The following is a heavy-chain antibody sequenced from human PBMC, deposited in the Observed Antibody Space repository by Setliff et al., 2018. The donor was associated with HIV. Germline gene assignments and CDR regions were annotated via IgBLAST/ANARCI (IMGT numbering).Heavy chain of an antibody. Sequence: PSETLSLTCAVYGGSFTSYYWSWIRQPPGKGLEWIGEISHSGSTNYNPSLESRVTMSVDTSKNQVSLNLSSVTAADTALYFCARGARQSHLSMVRGVVTVDHRYYYIDVWGQGTTVTVSS. CDR2: ISHSGST. V-gene: IGHV4-34*01. CDR3: ARGARQSHLSMVRGVVTVDHRYYYIDV. CDR1: GGSFTSYY. D-gene: IGHD3-10*01. J-gene: IGHJ6*03.